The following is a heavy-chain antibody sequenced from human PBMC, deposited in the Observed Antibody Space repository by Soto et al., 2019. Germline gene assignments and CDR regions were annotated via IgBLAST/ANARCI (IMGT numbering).Heavy chain of an antibody. V-gene: IGHV3-23*01. CDR2: ISGSGGST. Sequence: PGGSLRLSCAASGFTFSSYAMSWVRQAPGKGLEWVSAISGSGGSTYYADSVKGRFTISRDNSKNTLYLQMNSLRAEDTAVYYCAKHSCSSTSCYADYWGQGTLVTFS. J-gene: IGHJ4*02. CDR3: AKHSCSSTSCYADY. D-gene: IGHD2-2*01. CDR1: GFTFSSYA.